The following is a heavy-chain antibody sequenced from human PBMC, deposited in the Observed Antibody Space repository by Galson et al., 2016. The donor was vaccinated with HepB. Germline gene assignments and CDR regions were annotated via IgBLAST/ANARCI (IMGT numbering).Heavy chain of an antibody. J-gene: IGHJ4*02. V-gene: IGHV3-53*01. D-gene: IGHD3-22*01. CDR1: GLRVSGSY. Sequence: SLRLSCATSGLRVSGSYMNWVRQAPEKGLEWVSVIYSDGSTHYADSVTGRFTVSRDTSNNTLSLQMDSLTVDDTAVYYCARGWFYYDSSGSHPFDYWGQGTLVTVSS. CDR2: IYSDGST. CDR3: ARGWFYYDSSGSHPFDY.